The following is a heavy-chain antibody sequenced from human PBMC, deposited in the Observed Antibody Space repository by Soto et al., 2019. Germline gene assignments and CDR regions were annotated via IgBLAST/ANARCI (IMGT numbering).Heavy chain of an antibody. CDR1: YTFTDYY. CDR3: ARVYGKTIAARPVWFDP. Sequence: YTFTDYYIHWVRQAPGQGLEWMGWINPNSGGSNYPQKFQGRITMTRDTSISTAYMELSRLRSDDTAVYYCARVYGKTIAARPVWFDPWGQGTLVTVSS. D-gene: IGHD6-6*01. CDR2: INPNSGGS. J-gene: IGHJ5*02. V-gene: IGHV1-2*02.